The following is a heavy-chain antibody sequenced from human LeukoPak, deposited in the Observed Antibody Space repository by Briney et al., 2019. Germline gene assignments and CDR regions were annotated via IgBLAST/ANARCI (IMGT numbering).Heavy chain of an antibody. Sequence: GGSLRLSCAASGFTVSSNYMSWVRQAPGKGLEWVSVIYSGDSTYYADSVKGRFTISRDGSKNTLYLQMNSLRAEDTAVYYCARAYSSSSYYFDYWGQGTLVTVSS. CDR1: GFTVSSNY. CDR3: ARAYSSSSYYFDY. V-gene: IGHV3-66*02. D-gene: IGHD6-6*01. J-gene: IGHJ4*02. CDR2: IYSGDST.